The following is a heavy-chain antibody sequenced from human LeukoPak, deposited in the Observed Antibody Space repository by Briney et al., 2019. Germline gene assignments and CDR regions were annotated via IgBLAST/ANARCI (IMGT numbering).Heavy chain of an antibody. J-gene: IGHJ5*02. CDR3: ARKRCTGDCYLFDP. Sequence: ASVKVSCTASGYTFSTYGLMWVRQAPGQGLEWMGWINTNNGNTNYAQKFQGRVTMTTDTSTSTGYKELRSLRSDDTAVYYCARKRCTGDCYLFDPWGQGTLVTVSS. CDR1: GYTFSTYG. CDR2: INTNNGNT. V-gene: IGHV1-18*01. D-gene: IGHD2-21*02.